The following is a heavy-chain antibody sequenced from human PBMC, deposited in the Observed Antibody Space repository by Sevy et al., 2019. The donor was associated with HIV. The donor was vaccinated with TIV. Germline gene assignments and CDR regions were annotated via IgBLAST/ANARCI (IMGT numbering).Heavy chain of an antibody. V-gene: IGHV1-69*13. CDR1: GGTFSSYA. CDR3: ARELLELGYYFDY. CDR2: IIPIFGTA. J-gene: IGHJ4*02. D-gene: IGHD1-26*01. Sequence: ASVKVSCKASGGTFSSYAISWVRQAPGQGLEWMGGIIPIFGTANYAQKFQGRVTITADESTSTAYMELSSLRSEDTAVHYCARELLELGYYFDYWGQGTLVTVSS.